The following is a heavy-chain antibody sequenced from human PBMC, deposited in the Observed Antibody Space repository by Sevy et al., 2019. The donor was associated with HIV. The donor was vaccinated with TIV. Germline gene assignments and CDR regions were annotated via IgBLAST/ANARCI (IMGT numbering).Heavy chain of an antibody. J-gene: IGHJ6*02. CDR1: GGSISSYY. Sequence: SETLSLTCTVSGGSISSYYWSWIRQPAGKGLEWIGRIYTSGSTNYNPSLKSRVTMSVDTSKNQFSLKLSSVTAADTAVYYCARDWGERITIFGVVKDYYDYGMDVWGQGTTVTVSS. CDR3: ARDWGERITIFGVVKDYYDYGMDV. CDR2: IYTSGST. D-gene: IGHD3-3*01. V-gene: IGHV4-4*07.